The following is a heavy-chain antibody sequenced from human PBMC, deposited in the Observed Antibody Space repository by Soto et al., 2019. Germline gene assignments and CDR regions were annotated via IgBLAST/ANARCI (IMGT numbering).Heavy chain of an antibody. CDR2: IKSKTDGGTT. J-gene: IGHJ2*01. V-gene: IGHV3-15*01. D-gene: IGHD4-17*01. CDR1: GFTFSNAW. Sequence: VQLVESGGGLVKPGGSLRLSCAASGFTFSNAWMSWVRQAPGKGLEWVGRIKSKTDGGTTDYAAPVKGRFTISRDDSKNTLYLQMNSLKTEDTAVYYCTTGGTTVTTIDSWYFDLWGRGTLVTVSS. CDR3: TTGGTTVTTIDSWYFDL.